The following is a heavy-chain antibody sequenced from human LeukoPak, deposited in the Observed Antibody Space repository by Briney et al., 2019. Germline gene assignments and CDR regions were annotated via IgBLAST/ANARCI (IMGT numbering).Heavy chain of an antibody. D-gene: IGHD3-10*02. CDR2: IYYSGST. CDR1: GGSISSYY. CDR3: ARGCSTDAFDI. Sequence: SETLSLTCTVSGGSISSYYWSWIRQPPGKGLEWIGYIYYSGSTNYNPSLKSRVTISVDTSKNQFSLKLSSVTAADAAVYYCARGCSTDAFDIWGQGTMVTVSS. V-gene: IGHV4-59*01. J-gene: IGHJ3*02.